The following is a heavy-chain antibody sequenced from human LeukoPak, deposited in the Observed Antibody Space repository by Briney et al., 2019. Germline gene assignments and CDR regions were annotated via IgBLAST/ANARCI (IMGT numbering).Heavy chain of an antibody. D-gene: IGHD2-2*01. CDR2: INTNTGNP. CDR1: GYTFTSYA. J-gene: IGHJ4*02. CDR3: ARDQTGSSTSCYDY. Sequence: ASVKVSCKASGYTFTSYAMNWVRQAPGQGLEWMGRINTNTGNPTYAQGFTGRFVFSLDTSVSTAYLQISSLKAEDTAVYYCARDQTGSSTSCYDYWGQGTLVTVSS. V-gene: IGHV7-4-1*02.